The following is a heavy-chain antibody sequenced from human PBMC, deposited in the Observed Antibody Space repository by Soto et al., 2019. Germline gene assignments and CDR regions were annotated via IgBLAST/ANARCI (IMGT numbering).Heavy chain of an antibody. D-gene: IGHD5-12*01. V-gene: IGHV6-1*01. CDR1: GDSVSSNSAA. Sequence: QSQTLSLTCAISGDSVSSNSAAWNWIRQSPSRGLEWLGRTYYRSKWYNDYAVSVKSRITINPDTSKNQFSLQLNSVTPEDTAVYYCARAGVATVVDYYYGMDVWGQGTTVTVSS. J-gene: IGHJ6*02. CDR3: ARAGVATVVDYYYGMDV. CDR2: TYYRSKWYN.